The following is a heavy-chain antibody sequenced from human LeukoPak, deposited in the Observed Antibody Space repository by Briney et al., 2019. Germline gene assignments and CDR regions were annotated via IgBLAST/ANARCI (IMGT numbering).Heavy chain of an antibody. D-gene: IGHD3-10*01. CDR1: GYTFTSYA. J-gene: IGHJ6*03. Sequence: VASVKVSCKASGYTFTSYAMNWVRQAPGQGLEWMGWINTNTGNPTYAQGFTGRFVFSLDTSVSTAYLQISSLKAEDTAVYYCARGGLLWFGELSSSYYYYMDVWGKGTTVTVSS. V-gene: IGHV7-4-1*02. CDR2: INTNTGNP. CDR3: ARGGLLWFGELSSSYYYYMDV.